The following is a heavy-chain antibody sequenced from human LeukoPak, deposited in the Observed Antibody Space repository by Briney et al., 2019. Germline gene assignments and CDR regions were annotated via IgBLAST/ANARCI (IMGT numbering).Heavy chain of an antibody. J-gene: IGHJ3*02. CDR2: IYYSGST. CDR1: GGSISSYY. D-gene: IGHD5-12*01. CDR3: ARSGAFDI. Sequence: SETLSLTCTVSGGSISSYYWSWIRQPPGKGLEWIGYIYYSGSTNYNPSLKSRVTISVDTSKNQFSLKLSSVTAADTAVYYRARSGAFDIWGQGTMVTVSS. V-gene: IGHV4-59*01.